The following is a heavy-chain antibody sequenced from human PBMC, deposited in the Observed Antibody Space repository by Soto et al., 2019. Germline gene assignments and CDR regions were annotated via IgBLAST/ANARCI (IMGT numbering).Heavy chain of an antibody. D-gene: IGHD4-4*01. CDR2: IYNSESV. J-gene: IGHJ2*01. CDR3: VQHYNRYFDL. V-gene: IGHV4-61*01. CDR1: GGATGAVAGNPYY. Sequence: VLLQESGPRLVKPSDTLSLTCTVSGGATGAVAGNPYYLTWIRQSPGKGLEWIGYIYNSESVNYHPSLRSRLTISTDTSKTRVSLELTSVSAADTAVYYCVQHYNRYFDLWGRGTLVTVSS.